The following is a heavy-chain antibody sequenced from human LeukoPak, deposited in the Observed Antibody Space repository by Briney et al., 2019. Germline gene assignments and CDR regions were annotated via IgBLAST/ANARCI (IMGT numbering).Heavy chain of an antibody. J-gene: IGHJ5*01. CDR3: ARGGRGYSYGLDS. V-gene: IGHV4-31*03. CDR2: VFYSGGT. CDR1: GDSMNSFTYF. D-gene: IGHD5-18*01. Sequence: SETLSLTCTVSGDSMNSFTYFWTWIRQHPGKGLEWFGYVFYSGGTYLNPSLKRRLTMSSDTPNNQFSLHLTSVTAADTAVYYCARGGRGYSYGLDSWGQGIPVTVSS.